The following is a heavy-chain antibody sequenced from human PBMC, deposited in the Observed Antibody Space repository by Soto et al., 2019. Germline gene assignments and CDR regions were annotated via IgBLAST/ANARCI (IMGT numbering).Heavy chain of an antibody. CDR1: GGSISSSGYY. CDR3: ARGYCSGGSCYSALYFDY. CDR2: IYHSGST. J-gene: IGHJ4*02. Sequence: SETLSLTCTVSGGSISSSGYYWGWIRQPPGKGLEWIGNIYHSGSTNYNPSLKSRVTISVDTSKNQFSLKLSSVTAADTAVYYCARGYCSGGSCYSALYFDYWGQGTLVTVSS. D-gene: IGHD2-15*01. V-gene: IGHV4-39*07.